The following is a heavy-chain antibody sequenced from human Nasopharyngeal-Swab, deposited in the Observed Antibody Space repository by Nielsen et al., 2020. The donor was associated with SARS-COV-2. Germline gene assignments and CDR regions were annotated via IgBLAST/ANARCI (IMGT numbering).Heavy chain of an antibody. CDR3: ARDKTYYPDY. CDR2: ISSSGSTI. V-gene: IGHV3-11*01. D-gene: IGHD3-16*01. Sequence: WIRQPPGKGLEWVSYISSSGSTIYYADSVKGRFTISRDNAKNSLYLQMNSLRAEDTAVYYCARDKTYYPDYWGQGTLVTVSP. J-gene: IGHJ4*02.